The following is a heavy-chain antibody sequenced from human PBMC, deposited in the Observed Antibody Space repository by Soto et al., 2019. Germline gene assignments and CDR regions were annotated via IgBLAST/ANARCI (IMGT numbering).Heavy chain of an antibody. J-gene: IGHJ6*02. CDR2: INSDGSST. CDR3: ARDGGDDVLRFLEWSMHPYYYYGMDV. V-gene: IGHV3-74*01. Sequence: GGSLRLSCAASGFTFSSYWMHWVRQAPGKGLVWVSRINSDGSSTSYADSVKGRFTISRDNAKNTLYLQMNSLRAEDTALYYCARDGGDDVLRFLEWSMHPYYYYGMDVWGQGTTVTVSS. CDR1: GFTFSSYW. D-gene: IGHD3-3*01.